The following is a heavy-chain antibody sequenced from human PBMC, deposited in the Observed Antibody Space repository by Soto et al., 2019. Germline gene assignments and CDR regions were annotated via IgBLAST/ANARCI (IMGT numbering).Heavy chain of an antibody. CDR2: IYYSGST. CDR1: GGSISRGDYY. CDR3: ASANSGYYANWFDP. V-gene: IGHV4-30-4*01. D-gene: IGHD3-22*01. J-gene: IGHJ5*02. Sequence: SETLSLTCTVSGGSISRGDYYWSWIRQPPGKGLEWIGYIYYSGSTYYNPSLKSRVTISVDTSKNQFSLKLSSVTAADTAVYYCASANSGYYANWFDPWGQGTLVTVSS.